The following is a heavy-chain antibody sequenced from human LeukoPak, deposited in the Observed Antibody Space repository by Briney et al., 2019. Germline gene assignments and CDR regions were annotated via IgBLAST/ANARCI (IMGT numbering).Heavy chain of an antibody. CDR3: ARGAGYGEYWFDY. V-gene: IGHV4-34*01. D-gene: IGHD4-17*01. Sequence: PSETLSLTCAVSGGSFSGYYWSWIRQPPGKGLEWIGEINHSGSTNYNPSLKSRVTMSVDTSKNHFSLKLSSVTAADTAVYYCARGAGYGEYWFDYWGQGTLVTVSS. CDR1: GGSFSGYY. CDR2: INHSGST. J-gene: IGHJ4*02.